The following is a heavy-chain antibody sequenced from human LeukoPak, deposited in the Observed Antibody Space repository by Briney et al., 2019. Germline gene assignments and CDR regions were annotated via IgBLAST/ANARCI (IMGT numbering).Heavy chain of an antibody. J-gene: IGHJ4*02. D-gene: IGHD5-24*01. CDR1: GFTFSSYA. V-gene: IGHV3-23*01. CDR3: AKDRHSVEMATTPWYYFDY. CDR2: ISGSGGST. Sequence: GGSLRLSCAASGFTFSSYAMSWVRQAPGKGLEWVSAISGSGGSTYYADSVKGRFTISRDNSKNTLYLQMNSLRAEDTAVYYCAKDRHSVEMATTPWYYFDYWGQGTLVTVSS.